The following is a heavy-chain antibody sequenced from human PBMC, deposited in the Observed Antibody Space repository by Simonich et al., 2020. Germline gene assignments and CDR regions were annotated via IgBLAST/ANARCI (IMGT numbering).Heavy chain of an antibody. CDR2: SNPNSSGT. CDR3: ARGKLGLQYDY. V-gene: IGHV1-2*06. Sequence: QVQLVQSGAEVKKPGASVKVSCKASGYTFPGYYMHWVRQAPGQGLAGMGRSNPNSSGTNYTQKVQGRVTRTRDTSISTAYMELSRLRSDDTAVYYCARGKLGLQYDYWGQGTLVTVSS. D-gene: IGHD7-27*01. J-gene: IGHJ4*02. CDR1: GYTFPGYY.